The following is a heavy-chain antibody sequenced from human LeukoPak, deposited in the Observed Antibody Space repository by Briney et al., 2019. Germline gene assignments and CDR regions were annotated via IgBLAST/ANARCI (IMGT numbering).Heavy chain of an antibody. J-gene: IGHJ4*02. CDR1: GGSFSGYY. CDR3: AKMSTAEVWFDY. CDR2: INHSGST. Sequence: SETLSLTCAVYGGSFSGYYWSWLRQPPGKGLEWIGEINHSGSTNYNPSLKSRVTISLDTSKTQFSLKLSSVTAADTAVYYCAKMSTAEVWFDYWGQGTLVTVSS. D-gene: IGHD5-24*01. V-gene: IGHV4-34*01.